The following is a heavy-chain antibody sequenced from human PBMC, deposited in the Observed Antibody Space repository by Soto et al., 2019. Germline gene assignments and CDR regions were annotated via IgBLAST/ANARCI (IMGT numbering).Heavy chain of an antibody. D-gene: IGHD3-3*01. J-gene: IGHJ5*02. CDR1: GGSFSGYY. Sequence: ASETLSLTCAVYGGSFSGYYWSWIRQPPGKGLEWIGEINHSGSTNYNPSLKSRVTISVDTSKNQFSLKLSSVTAADTAVYYCARGQPPYYDFWSGYQYNWFDPWGQGTLVTVSS. V-gene: IGHV4-34*01. CDR2: INHSGST. CDR3: ARGQPPYYDFWSGYQYNWFDP.